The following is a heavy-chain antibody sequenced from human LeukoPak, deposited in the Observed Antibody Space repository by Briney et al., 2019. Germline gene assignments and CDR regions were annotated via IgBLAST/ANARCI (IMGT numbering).Heavy chain of an antibody. CDR2: INPNSGGT. Sequence: ASVKVSCKASGYTFPGYYMHWVRQAPGQGLEWMGWINPNSGGTNYAQKFQGRVTMTRDTSISTAYMELSRLRSGDTAVYYCAREHSSSSGKVFDYWGQGTLVTVSS. J-gene: IGHJ4*02. V-gene: IGHV1-2*02. D-gene: IGHD6-6*01. CDR3: AREHSSSSGKVFDY. CDR1: GYTFPGYY.